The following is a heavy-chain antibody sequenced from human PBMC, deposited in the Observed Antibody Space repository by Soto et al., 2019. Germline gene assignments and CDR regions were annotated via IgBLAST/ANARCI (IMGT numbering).Heavy chain of an antibody. Sequence: GGSLRLSCAASGFTFNTYAMHWVRQGPGKGLEWVAIISDNGSNKNYADSVKGRFTISRDNSRNTLFLQMNSLRAEDTAVYYCASAYSSSWHNFNNWGQGTLVTVSS. V-gene: IGHV3-30-3*01. J-gene: IGHJ4*02. CDR3: ASAYSSSWHNFNN. CDR2: ISDNGSNK. D-gene: IGHD6-13*01. CDR1: GFTFNTYA.